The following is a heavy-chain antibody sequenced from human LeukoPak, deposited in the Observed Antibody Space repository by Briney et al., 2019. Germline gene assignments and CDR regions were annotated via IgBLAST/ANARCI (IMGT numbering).Heavy chain of an antibody. V-gene: IGHV1-8*03. CDR1: GYTFTSYD. CDR2: MNPNSGNT. CDR3: ARGGTKLRFLEWLSYPRYYYYHMDV. J-gene: IGHJ6*03. Sequence: ASVKVSCKASGYTFTSYDINWVRQATGQGLEWMGWMNPNSGNTGYAQKFQGRFTITRNTSISTAYMELSSLRSEDTAVYYCARGGTKLRFLEWLSYPRYYYYHMDVWGKGTTVTVSS. D-gene: IGHD3-3*01.